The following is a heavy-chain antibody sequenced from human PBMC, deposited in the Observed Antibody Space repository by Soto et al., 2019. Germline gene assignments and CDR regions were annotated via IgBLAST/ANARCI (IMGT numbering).Heavy chain of an antibody. Sequence: QVQLVESGGGVVQPGRSLRLSCAASGFTFSSYAMHWVRQAPGKGLEWVAVISYDGSNKYYADSVKGRFTISRDNSKNTLYLQMNSLRAEDTAVYYCARDVTSEYSSGWFPGVFDYWGQGTLVTVSS. CDR1: GFTFSSYA. D-gene: IGHD6-19*01. CDR3: ARDVTSEYSSGWFPGVFDY. J-gene: IGHJ4*02. CDR2: ISYDGSNK. V-gene: IGHV3-30-3*01.